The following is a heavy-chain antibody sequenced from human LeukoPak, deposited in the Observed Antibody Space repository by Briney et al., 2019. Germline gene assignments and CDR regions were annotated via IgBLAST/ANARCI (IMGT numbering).Heavy chain of an antibody. Sequence: GGSLRLSCAASGFTFSSYVMSWVRQAPGKGLEWVSAISGSGGSTYYADSVKGRFTISRDNSKNTLYLQMNSLRAEDTAVYYCAKPDVGISAPFDYWGQGTLVTVSS. CDR2: ISGSGGST. CDR1: GFTFSSYV. CDR3: AKPDVGISAPFDY. V-gene: IGHV3-23*01. D-gene: IGHD2-21*01. J-gene: IGHJ4*02.